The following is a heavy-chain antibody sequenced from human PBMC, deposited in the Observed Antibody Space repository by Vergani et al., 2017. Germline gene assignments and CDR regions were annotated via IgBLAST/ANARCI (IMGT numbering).Heavy chain of an antibody. D-gene: IGHD2-2*01. V-gene: IGHV1-69*01. CDR3: ARVGASRESHRVAVPAAFLGYFDL. Sequence: QVQLVQSGAEVKKPGSSVKVSCKASGGTFSSYAISWVRQAPGQGLEWMGGIIPIFGTANYAQKFQGRVTITADESTSTAYMELSSLRSEDTAVYYWARVGASRESHRVAVPAAFLGYFDLWGRGTLVTVSS. CDR1: GGTFSSYA. J-gene: IGHJ2*01. CDR2: IIPIFGTA.